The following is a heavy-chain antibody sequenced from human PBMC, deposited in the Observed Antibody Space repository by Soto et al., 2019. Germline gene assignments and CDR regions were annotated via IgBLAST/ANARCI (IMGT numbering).Heavy chain of an antibody. CDR2: MYYTGVT. J-gene: IGHJ6*02. Sequence: PSETLSLTCSVSGGSVRSGNHFWNWIRQPPGRGLEWLGYMYYTGVTNYNPSLKSRVSMSVGTSKDQFSLNLTSLTAADTAVYYCARGGEPLGYYGLDVWGPGTTVTVSS. CDR1: GGSVRSGNHF. CDR3: ARGGEPLGYYGLDV. V-gene: IGHV4-61*01.